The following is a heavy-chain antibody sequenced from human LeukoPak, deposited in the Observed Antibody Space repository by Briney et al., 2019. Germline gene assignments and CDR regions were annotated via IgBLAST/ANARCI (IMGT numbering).Heavy chain of an antibody. D-gene: IGHD2-15*01. CDR2: IIPIFGTA. CDR1: GGTFSSYA. V-gene: IGHV1-69*13. Sequence: ASVKVSCTASGGTFSSYAISWVRQAPGQGLEWMGGIIPIFGTADYAQKFQGRVTITADESTSTAYMELSSLRSEDTAVYYCARAGDIVVVVAASYFDYWGQGTLVTVSS. J-gene: IGHJ4*02. CDR3: ARAGDIVVVVAASYFDY.